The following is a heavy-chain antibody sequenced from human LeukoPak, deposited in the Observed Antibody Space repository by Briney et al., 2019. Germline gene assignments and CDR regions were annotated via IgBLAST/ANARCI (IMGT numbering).Heavy chain of an antibody. Sequence: GGSLRLSCAASGFTVSSNYMSWVRQAPGKGLEWVSAISGSGGSTYYADSVKGRFTISRDNSKNTLYLQMNSLRAEDTAVYYCAKGVGATDFDYWGQGTLVTVSS. CDR1: GFTVSSNY. CDR3: AKGVGATDFDY. D-gene: IGHD1-26*01. V-gene: IGHV3-23*01. J-gene: IGHJ4*02. CDR2: ISGSGGST.